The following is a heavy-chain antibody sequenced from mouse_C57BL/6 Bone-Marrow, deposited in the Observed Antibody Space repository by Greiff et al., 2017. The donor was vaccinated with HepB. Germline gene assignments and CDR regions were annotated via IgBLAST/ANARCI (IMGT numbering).Heavy chain of an antibody. CDR2: ICGGGST. V-gene: IGHV2-9*01. CDR1: GFSLNGYG. J-gene: IGHJ3*01. Sequence: VQLQQSGPGLVAPSQSLSITCTVSGFSLNGYGVDWVRQPPGKGLEWLGVICGGGSTNYNSALMSRLSISKDNSKSNVFLKMNSLQTDDTTMYYCAKHDDDSPFAYWGQGTPVTVSA. CDR3: AKHDDDSPFAY. D-gene: IGHD2-4*01.